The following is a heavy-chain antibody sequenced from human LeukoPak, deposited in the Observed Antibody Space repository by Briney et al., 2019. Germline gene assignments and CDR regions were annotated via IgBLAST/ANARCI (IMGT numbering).Heavy chain of an antibody. Sequence: PSETLSLTCTVYGGSISNNFNYWAWIRQPPGKGLEWIGEINHSGSTNYNPSLKSRVTISVDTSKNQFSLKLSSVTAADTAVYYCARAKRQYCTNGVCSYFDYWGQGTLVTVSS. CDR1: GGSISNNFNY. V-gene: IGHV4-34*01. D-gene: IGHD2-8*01. J-gene: IGHJ4*02. CDR3: ARAKRQYCTNGVCSYFDY. CDR2: INHSGST.